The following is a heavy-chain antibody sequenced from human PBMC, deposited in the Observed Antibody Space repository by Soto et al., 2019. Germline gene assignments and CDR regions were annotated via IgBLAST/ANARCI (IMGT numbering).Heavy chain of an antibody. CDR1: GFMFSTFA. Sequence: SGGSLRLSCSTSGFMFSTFAMSWVRQAPGKGLEWVSHISGSSDTIFYSESVKGRFTISRDNSKNTLYLELNSLRVEDTALYYCSRDSGPSPVDAFDIWGQGTMVTVS. V-gene: IGHV3-23*01. CDR3: SRDSGPSPVDAFDI. D-gene: IGHD1-26*01. J-gene: IGHJ3*02. CDR2: ISGSSDTI.